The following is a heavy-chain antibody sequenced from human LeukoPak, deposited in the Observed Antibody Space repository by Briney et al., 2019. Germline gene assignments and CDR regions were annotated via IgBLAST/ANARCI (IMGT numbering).Heavy chain of an antibody. CDR2: IYYSRSTYYNSGGT. V-gene: IGHV4-31*03. J-gene: IGHJ4*02. CDR3: ARAGSGAAGLFDY. CDR1: GGSISSGGYY. Sequence: SQTLSLTCTVSGGSISSGGYYWTWIRQHPGKGLEWIGYIYYSRSTYYNSGGTYYNPSLKSRVAISVDTSKNQFSLKLSSVTAADTAVYYCARAGSGAAGLFDYWGQGTLVTVSS. D-gene: IGHD6-13*01.